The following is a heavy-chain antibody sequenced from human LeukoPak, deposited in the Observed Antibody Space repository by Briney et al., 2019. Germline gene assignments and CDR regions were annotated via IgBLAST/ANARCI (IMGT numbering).Heavy chain of an antibody. V-gene: IGHV1-24*01. CDR2: FDPEDGET. CDR1: GYTLTELS. J-gene: IGHJ4*02. Sequence: ASVKVSCKVSGYTLTELSMHWVRQAPGKGLEWMGGFDPEDGETIYAQKFQGRVTMTEDTSTDTAYVELSSLRSEDTAVYYCATAASFNYDFWRHFDYWGQGTLVTVSS. D-gene: IGHD3-3*01. CDR3: ATAASFNYDFWRHFDY.